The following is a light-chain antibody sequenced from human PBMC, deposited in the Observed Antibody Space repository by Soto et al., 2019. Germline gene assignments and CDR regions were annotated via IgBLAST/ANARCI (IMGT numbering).Light chain of an antibody. Sequence: QSVLTQPASVSGSPGQSISISCSGSSRDVGGYSYVSWYQHHPGKAPKLIIYEVSNRPSGVSYRFSASKSGNTASLTISGLQPEGEADYYRSSYAGRYIWVFGGGTKLTVL. CDR3: SSYAGRYIWV. V-gene: IGLV2-14*01. CDR1: SRDVGGYSY. J-gene: IGLJ3*02. CDR2: EVS.